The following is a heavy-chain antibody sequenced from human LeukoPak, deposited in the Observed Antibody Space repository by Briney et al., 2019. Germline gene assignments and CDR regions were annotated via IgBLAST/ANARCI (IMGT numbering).Heavy chain of an antibody. J-gene: IGHJ4*02. CDR3: ATLRDGYNFAY. V-gene: IGHV4-39*01. CDR1: GGSISSSSYY. CDR2: IYYSGST. Sequence: SETLSLTCTVSGGSISSSSYYWGWIRQPPGKGLEWIGSIYYSGSTYYNPSLKSRVTISVDTSKNQFSLKLSSVTAADTAVYYCATLRDGYNFAYWGQGTLVAVSS. D-gene: IGHD5-24*01.